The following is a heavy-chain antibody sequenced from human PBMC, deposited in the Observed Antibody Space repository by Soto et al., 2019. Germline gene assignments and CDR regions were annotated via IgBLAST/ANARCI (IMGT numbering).Heavy chain of an antibody. CDR1: GGSISSYY. J-gene: IGHJ3*02. CDR3: ERHIDAFDI. CDR2: IYYSGST. V-gene: IGHV4-59*08. Sequence: QVQLQESGPGLVKPSETLSLTCTVSGGSISSYYWSWIRQPPGKGLEWIGYIYYSGSTKYNPSLKSRVTISVDTSKNPFSLKLSSVTAADTAVYYCERHIDAFDIWGQGTMVTVSS.